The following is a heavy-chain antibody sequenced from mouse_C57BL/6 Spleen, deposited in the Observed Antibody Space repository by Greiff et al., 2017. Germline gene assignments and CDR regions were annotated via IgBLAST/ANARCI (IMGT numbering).Heavy chain of an antibody. J-gene: IGHJ1*03. V-gene: IGHV3-1*01. CDR2: ISYSGST. CDR1: GYSITSGYD. Sequence: EVQLQESGPGMVKPSQSLSLTCTVTGYSITSGYDWHWIRHFPGNKLEWMGYISYSGSTNYNPSLKSRISITHDTSKNHFFLKLNSVTTEDTATYYCARTRLGYWYFDVWGTGTTVTVSS. D-gene: IGHD4-1*01. CDR3: ARTRLGYWYFDV.